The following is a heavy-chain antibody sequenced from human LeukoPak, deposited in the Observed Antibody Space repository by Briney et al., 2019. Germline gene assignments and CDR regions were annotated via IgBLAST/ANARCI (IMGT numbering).Heavy chain of an antibody. J-gene: IGHJ4*02. D-gene: IGHD3-10*01. Sequence: GESLKISCQGSGCSFTSYWISWVRQMPGKGLEWMGRIDPSDSYTNYSPSFQGHVTISADKSISTAYLQWSSLKASDTAMYYCARTAHSHHYGSGSYIDYWGPGTLVTVSS. CDR2: IDPSDSYT. CDR3: ARTAHSHHYGSGSYIDY. CDR1: GCSFTSYW. V-gene: IGHV5-10-1*01.